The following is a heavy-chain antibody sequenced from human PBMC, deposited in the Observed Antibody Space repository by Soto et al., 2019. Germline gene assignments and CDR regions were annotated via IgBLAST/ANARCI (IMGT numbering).Heavy chain of an antibody. CDR3: AKDIVVVPAAVHAFDI. Sequence: QVQLVQSGAEVKKPGASVKVSCKASGYTFTSYGISWVRQALGQGLEWMGWISAYNGNTNYAQKLQGRVTMTTDTSTSTAYMELRSLRSDDTAVYYCAKDIVVVPAAVHAFDIWGQGTMVTVSS. J-gene: IGHJ3*02. CDR1: GYTFTSYG. V-gene: IGHV1-18*01. CDR2: ISAYNGNT. D-gene: IGHD2-2*01.